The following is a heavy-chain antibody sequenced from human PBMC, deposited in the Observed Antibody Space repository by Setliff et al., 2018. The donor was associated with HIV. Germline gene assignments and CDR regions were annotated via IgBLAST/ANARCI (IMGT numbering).Heavy chain of an antibody. CDR1: GFTFSDYW. J-gene: IGHJ5*02. CDR3: ARAIRDGNSLINWFDP. CDR2: INPDGSTT. D-gene: IGHD2-15*01. V-gene: IGHV3-74*01. Sequence: GESLKISCAASGFTFSDYWMHWVCQVPGKGLVYVSRINPDGSTTTYADSVEGRFTISRDNAKNTLYLQMNSLRGEDTAVYFCARAIRDGNSLINWFDPWGQGTQVTVS.